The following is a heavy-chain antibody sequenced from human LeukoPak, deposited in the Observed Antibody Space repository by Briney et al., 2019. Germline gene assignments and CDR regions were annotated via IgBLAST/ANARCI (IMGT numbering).Heavy chain of an antibody. CDR2: IGTAGDT. Sequence: GGSLRLSCAASGFTLSNFAMHWVRHATGKGLEWVSAIGTAGDTFYPGSVKGRFTISRENAKNSLYLQMNNLRAEDTAVYYCARQMTPHGNFDYWGQGILVTVSS. CDR1: GFTLSNFA. V-gene: IGHV3-13*01. D-gene: IGHD1-26*01. CDR3: ARQMTPHGNFDY. J-gene: IGHJ4*02.